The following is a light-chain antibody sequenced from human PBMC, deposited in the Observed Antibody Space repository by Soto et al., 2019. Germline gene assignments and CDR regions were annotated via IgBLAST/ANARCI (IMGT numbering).Light chain of an antibody. Sequence: EIVVTQSPGTLSVSPGETATLSCGTSQSVSSNLAWYQQKPGQAPRLLIYGASTRATGIPARFSGSGSGTEFTLAIGYLRPEDSAVYFCQQYHDWVTFGGGTKVEI. CDR1: QSVSSN. V-gene: IGKV3D-15*01. CDR3: QQYHDWVT. CDR2: GAS. J-gene: IGKJ4*01.